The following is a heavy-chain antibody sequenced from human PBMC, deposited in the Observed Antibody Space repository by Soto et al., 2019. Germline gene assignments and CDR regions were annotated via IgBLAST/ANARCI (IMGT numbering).Heavy chain of an antibody. D-gene: IGHD2-15*01. CDR3: ARQYCRHGTCYFDY. Sequence: ASVKVSCKTSGYTFTDYYIHWVRQAPGQGLEWMGWINPKSGGTDYAQSFQGRVTMTRDTSISTAYTELSRLRSDDTAVYYCARQYCRHGTCYFDYWGQGTLVTVSS. CDR1: GYTFTDYY. V-gene: IGHV1-2*02. CDR2: INPKSGGT. J-gene: IGHJ4*02.